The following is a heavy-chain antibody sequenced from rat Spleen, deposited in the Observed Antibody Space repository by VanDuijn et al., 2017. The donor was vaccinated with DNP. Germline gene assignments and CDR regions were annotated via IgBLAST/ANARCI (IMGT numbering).Heavy chain of an antibody. CDR3: IRDGGGNWFAH. CDR1: GFSLTSYS. CDR2: VWYDGET. V-gene: IGHV2-63*01. J-gene: IGHJ3*01. Sequence: QVQLKESGPGLVQPSETLSLTCTVSGFSLTSYSVSWVRQPSGKRPEWMGRVWYDGETELNSAHKSRLSISRDTSKNQVFLNMNRLQTDDTGTYYCIRDGGGNWFAHWGQGTLVTVST.